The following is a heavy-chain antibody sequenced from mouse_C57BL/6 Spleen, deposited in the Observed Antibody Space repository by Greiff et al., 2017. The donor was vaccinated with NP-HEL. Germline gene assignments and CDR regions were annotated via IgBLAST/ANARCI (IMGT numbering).Heavy chain of an antibody. D-gene: IGHD1-1*01. J-gene: IGHJ3*01. CDR2: INPNNGGT. Sequence: VQLQQSGPELVKPGASVKISCKASGYTFTDYYMNWVKQSHGKSLEWIGDINPNNGGTSYNQKFKGKATLTVDKSSSTAYMELRSLTSEDSAVYYCAPGPFMTTVVATPFAYWGQGTLVTVSA. CDR1: GYTFTDYY. V-gene: IGHV1-26*01. CDR3: APGPFMTTVVATPFAY.